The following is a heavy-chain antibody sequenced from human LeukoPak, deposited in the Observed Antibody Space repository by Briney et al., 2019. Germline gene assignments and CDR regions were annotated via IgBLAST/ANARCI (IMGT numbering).Heavy chain of an antibody. CDR1: GGSIRSY. D-gene: IGHD6-19*01. CDR3: ARAETYSSDWYGPFFDY. CDR2: IYGSGST. V-gene: IGHV4-4*07. J-gene: IGHJ4*02. Sequence: SETLSLTCPVSGGSIRSYWSWIRQPAGKGLEWIGRIYGSGSTDYNPSLKSRVTMSIDTSKNQFSLNLISVTAADTAVYYCARAETYSSDWYGPFFDYWGQGTLVTVSS.